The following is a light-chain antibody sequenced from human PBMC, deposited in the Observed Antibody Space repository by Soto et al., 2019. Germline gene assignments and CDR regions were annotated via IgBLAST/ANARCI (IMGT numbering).Light chain of an antibody. V-gene: IGKV3-15*01. CDR2: GAS. CDR1: QSVSAN. J-gene: IGKJ5*01. CDR3: QQYYNWPPIT. Sequence: EIVMTQSPATLSVSPGERATLSCRASQSVSANLACYQQKPGQAPRLLIYGASTRATGIPDRFSGSGSGTEFTLTIRSLQSEDFAVYHCQQYYNWPPITFGQGTRLEIK.